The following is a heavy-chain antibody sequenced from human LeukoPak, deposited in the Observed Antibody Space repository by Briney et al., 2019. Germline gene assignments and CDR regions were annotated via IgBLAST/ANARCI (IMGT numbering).Heavy chain of an antibody. CDR2: INHSGST. J-gene: IGHJ6*03. CDR3: ARIYGDYWVRYMDV. V-gene: IGHV4-39*07. Sequence: SETLSLTCTVSGGSISSSTYYWVWIRQPPGKGLEWIGEINHSGSTNYNPSLKSRVTISVDTSKNQFSLKLSSVTAADTAVYYCARIYGDYWVRYMDVWGKGTTVTISS. CDR1: GGSISSSTYY. D-gene: IGHD4-17*01.